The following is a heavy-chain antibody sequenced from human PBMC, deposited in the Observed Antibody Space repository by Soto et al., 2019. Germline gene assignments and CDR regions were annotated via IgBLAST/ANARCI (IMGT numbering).Heavy chain of an antibody. V-gene: IGHV1-18*01. Sequence: SVKVSCKASGYTFNRYGISWVRQAPGQGLEWMGWISGYNGNTNYAQKPQGRVTMTTDTSTSTAYMELRSLRSDDTAVYYCARDYYNSGSEMDYWGQGALVTVSS. J-gene: IGHJ4*02. CDR1: GYTFNRYG. D-gene: IGHD3-10*01. CDR3: ARDYYNSGSEMDY. CDR2: ISGYNGNT.